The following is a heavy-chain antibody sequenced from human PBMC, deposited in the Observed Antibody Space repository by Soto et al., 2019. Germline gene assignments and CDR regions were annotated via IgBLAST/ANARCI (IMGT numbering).Heavy chain of an antibody. CDR2: IYYTGRT. J-gene: IGHJ3*02. Sequence: QLQVQESGPGLVKPSETLSLTCTVSGGSISSSAYFWGWIRQPPGKGLEWIGNIYYTGRTSYNPSRKSRFTISIDTSKNGFSLKLSSVTAADTSVYFCARIYSGYYYAGAFDIWGQGKMVTVSS. V-gene: IGHV4-39*01. CDR3: ARIYSGYYYAGAFDI. D-gene: IGHD5-12*01. CDR1: GGSISSSAYF.